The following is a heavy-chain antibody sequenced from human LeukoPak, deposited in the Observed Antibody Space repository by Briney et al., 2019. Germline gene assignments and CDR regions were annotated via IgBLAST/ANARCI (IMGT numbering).Heavy chain of an antibody. CDR1: GGSISSRSYY. Sequence: SETLSLTCTVSGGSISSRSYYWGWIRQPPGKGLEWIGIIYYSGSTYSNPSLRSRVTISVDTSKNQFSLRLSSVTAADTAVYYCARPNWNDLHFDYWGQGTLVTVSS. D-gene: IGHD1-1*01. CDR2: IYYSGST. J-gene: IGHJ4*02. V-gene: IGHV4-39*07. CDR3: ARPNWNDLHFDY.